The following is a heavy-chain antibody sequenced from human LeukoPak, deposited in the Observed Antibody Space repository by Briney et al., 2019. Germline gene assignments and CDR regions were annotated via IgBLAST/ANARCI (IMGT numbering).Heavy chain of an antibody. Sequence: GGSLRLSCAVSGFTVSSNYMNWVRLAPGKGLEWVSVIYAGGTTFYADSVKGRFTISRDNSKNTLYLQMSSLRADDTAVYYCAREVRGDYFDFWGQGTLVTVSS. CDR2: IYAGGTT. D-gene: IGHD3-16*01. CDR3: AREVRGDYFDF. V-gene: IGHV3-53*01. J-gene: IGHJ4*02. CDR1: GFTVSSNY.